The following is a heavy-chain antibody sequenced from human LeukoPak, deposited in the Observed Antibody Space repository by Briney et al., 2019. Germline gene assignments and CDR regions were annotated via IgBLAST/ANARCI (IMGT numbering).Heavy chain of an antibody. D-gene: IGHD3-10*01. J-gene: IGHJ4*02. Sequence: PGGSLRLSCAASGFTFSSYAMGWVRQAPGQGLEWVSFINSNGGSTFHADSVKGRFTGSRDNSKNTLYLQMNSLRAEDTGTYFCARVVGYYGSGNYYFDSWGQGTLVTVSS. V-gene: IGHV3-23*01. CDR2: INSNGGST. CDR3: ARVVGYYGSGNYYFDS. CDR1: GFTFSSYA.